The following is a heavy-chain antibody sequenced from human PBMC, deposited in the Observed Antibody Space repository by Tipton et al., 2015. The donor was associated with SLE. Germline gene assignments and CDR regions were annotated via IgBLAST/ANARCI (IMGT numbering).Heavy chain of an antibody. CDR2: IYYSGST. CDR3: ARGGLGVSYYYYMDV. J-gene: IGHJ6*03. Sequence: LGLSCTVSGGSIGGFYWNWIRQPPGKGLEWIGFIYYSGSTNYNPSLKSRLTMSVDTSKNQLSLKLSSVTAADTAVYYCARGGLGVSYYYYMDVWGKGTTVTVSS. CDR1: GGSIGGFY. D-gene: IGHD1-26*01. V-gene: IGHV4-59*01.